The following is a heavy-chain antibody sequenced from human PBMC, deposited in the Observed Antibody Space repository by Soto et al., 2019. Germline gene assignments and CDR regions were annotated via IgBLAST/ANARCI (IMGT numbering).Heavy chain of an antibody. CDR1: GFTFDDYA. Sequence: EVQLVESGGGLVQPGRSLRLSCAASGFTFDDYAMHWVRQAPGKGLEWVSGISWNGGSIGYADSVKGRFTISRDNAKNSLYLQMNSLRAEDTALYYCAKALTSGWDHDAFDIWGQGTMVTLSS. J-gene: IGHJ3*02. CDR2: ISWNGGSI. CDR3: AKALTSGWDHDAFDI. V-gene: IGHV3-9*01. D-gene: IGHD6-19*01.